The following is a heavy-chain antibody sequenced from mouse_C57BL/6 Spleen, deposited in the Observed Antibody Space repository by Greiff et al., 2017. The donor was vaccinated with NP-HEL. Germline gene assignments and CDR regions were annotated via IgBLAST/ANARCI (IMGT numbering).Heavy chain of an antibody. V-gene: IGHV1-82*01. D-gene: IGHD2-1*01. CDR1: GYAFSSSW. CDR2: IYPGDGDT. Sequence: QVQLKESGPELVKPGASVKISCKASGYAFSSSWMNWVKQRPGKGLEWIGRIYPGDGDTNYNGKFKGKATLTADKSSSTAYMQLSSLTSEDSAVYFCASGNPAWFAYWGQGTLVTVSA. J-gene: IGHJ3*01. CDR3: ASGNPAWFAY.